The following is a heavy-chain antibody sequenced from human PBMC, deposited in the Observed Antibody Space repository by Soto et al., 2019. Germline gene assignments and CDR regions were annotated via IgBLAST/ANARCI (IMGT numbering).Heavy chain of an antibody. CDR1: GGSISSYY. CDR3: ARKGYYGSGSYYNNWIDP. Sequence: SETLSLTCTVSGGSISSYYWSWIRQPPGKGLEWIGYIYYSGSTNYNPSLKSRVTISVDTSKNQFSLKLSSVTAADTAVYYCARKGYYGSGSYYNNWIDPWGQGTLVTVSS. J-gene: IGHJ5*02. CDR2: IYYSGST. V-gene: IGHV4-59*01. D-gene: IGHD3-10*01.